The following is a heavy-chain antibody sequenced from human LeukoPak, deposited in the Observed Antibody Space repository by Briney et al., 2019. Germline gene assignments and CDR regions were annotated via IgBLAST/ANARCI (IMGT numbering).Heavy chain of an antibody. Sequence: PGGSLRLSCTASGFAFSDYWMSWVRQAPGKGLEWLANINQDGSQTSYVDSVRGRFTVSRDNAKNSLYLQMNSLRADDTAAYYCARDSSPRYSGYDWVFWGRGTLVTVSS. V-gene: IGHV3-7*01. J-gene: IGHJ4*02. CDR1: GFAFSDYW. CDR3: ARDSSPRYSGYDWVF. CDR2: INQDGSQT. D-gene: IGHD5-12*01.